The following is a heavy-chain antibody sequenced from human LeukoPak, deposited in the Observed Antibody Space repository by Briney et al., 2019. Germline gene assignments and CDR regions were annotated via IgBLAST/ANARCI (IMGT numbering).Heavy chain of an antibody. CDR1: GGSFSGYY. V-gene: IGHV4-34*01. Sequence: SETLSLTCAVYGGSFSGYYWSWIRQPPGKGLEWIGEISHSGRTNYNPSLKSRVTVSVDTSKNQFSLKLSSVTAADTAMYYCAREGAVSGSPFDYWGQGTLVTVSS. D-gene: IGHD3-22*01. CDR3: AREGAVSGSPFDY. J-gene: IGHJ4*02. CDR2: ISHSGRT.